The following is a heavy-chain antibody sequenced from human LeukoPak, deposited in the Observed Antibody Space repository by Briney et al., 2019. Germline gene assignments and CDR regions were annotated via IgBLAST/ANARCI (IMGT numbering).Heavy chain of an antibody. CDR3: ARDRGYVWGSYRFPDY. CDR1: GYTFTSYG. J-gene: IGHJ4*02. V-gene: IGHV1-18*01. CDR2: ISAYNGNT. D-gene: IGHD3-16*02. Sequence: ASVKVSCKASGYTFTSYGISWVRQASGQGLEWMGWISAYNGNTNYAQKLQGRVTMTTDTSTSTAYMELRSLRSDDTAVYYCARDRGYVWGSYRFPDYWGQGTLVTVSS.